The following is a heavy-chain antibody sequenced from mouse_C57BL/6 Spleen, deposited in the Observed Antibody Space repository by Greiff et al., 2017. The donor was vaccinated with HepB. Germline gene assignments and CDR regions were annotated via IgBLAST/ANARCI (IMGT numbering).Heavy chain of an antibody. CDR2: IYPGEGDT. CDR3: ASLYGRDAMDY. CDR1: GYAFSSYW. V-gene: IGHV1-80*01. Sequence: QVQLQQSGAELVKPGASVKISCKASGYAFSSYWMNWVKQRPGKGLEWIGQIYPGEGDTNYNGKFKGKATLTADKSASTAYMQLSSLTSEDSAVYFCASLYGRDAMDYWGQGTSVTVSS. J-gene: IGHJ4*01. D-gene: IGHD1-1*02.